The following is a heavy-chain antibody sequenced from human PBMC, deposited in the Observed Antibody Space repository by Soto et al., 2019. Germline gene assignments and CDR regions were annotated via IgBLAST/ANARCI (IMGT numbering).Heavy chain of an antibody. CDR2: ISSSSSTI. CDR3: ATFGYSYGPEGNYFDY. J-gene: IGHJ4*02. V-gene: IGHV3-48*01. CDR1: GFTFSSYS. Sequence: PGGSLRLSCAASGFTFSSYSMNWVRQAPGKGLEWVSYISSSSSTIYYADSVKGRFTISRDNAKNSLYLQMNSLRAEDTAVYYCATFGYSYGPEGNYFDYWGQGTLVTVSS. D-gene: IGHD5-18*01.